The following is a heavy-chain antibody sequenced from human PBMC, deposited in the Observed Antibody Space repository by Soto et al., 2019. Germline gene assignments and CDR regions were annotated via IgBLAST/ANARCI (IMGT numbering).Heavy chain of an antibody. Sequence: QVQLQQWGAGLLKPSETLSLTCAVYGGSFSGYYWSWIRQPPGKGLEWIGEINHSGSTNYNPSLKSRVTISVDTSKNQFSLKLSSVTAADTAVYYCARCITMIVAESAYYFDYRGQGTLVTVSS. D-gene: IGHD3-22*01. CDR3: ARCITMIVAESAYYFDY. V-gene: IGHV4-34*01. CDR1: GGSFSGYY. J-gene: IGHJ4*02. CDR2: INHSGST.